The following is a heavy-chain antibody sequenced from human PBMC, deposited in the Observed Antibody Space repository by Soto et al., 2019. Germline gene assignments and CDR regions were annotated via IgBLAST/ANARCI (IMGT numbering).Heavy chain of an antibody. CDR1: GYTFTSYG. CDR2: ISAYNGNT. J-gene: IGHJ4*02. V-gene: IGHV1-18*01. Sequence: ASVKVSCKASGYTFTSYGFIWVRQAPGQGLEWMGWISAYNGNTNYAQKLQGRVTMTTDTSTSTAYMELRSLRSDDTAVYYCASGWFGEFVYYFDYWGQGTLVTVSS. D-gene: IGHD3-10*01. CDR3: ASGWFGEFVYYFDY.